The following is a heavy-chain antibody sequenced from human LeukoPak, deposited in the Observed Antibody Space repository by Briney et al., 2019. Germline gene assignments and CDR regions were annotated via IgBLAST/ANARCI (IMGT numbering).Heavy chain of an antibody. CDR2: ISYDGSNK. CDR3: ARNILFAFDI. J-gene: IGHJ3*02. Sequence: GGSLRLSCAASGFTFSSYAMHWVRQAPGKGLEWVAVISYDGSNKYYADSVKGRFTISRDNSKNTLYLQMNSLRAEDTAVYYCARNILFAFDIWGQGTMVTVSS. V-gene: IGHV3-30-3*01. CDR1: GFTFSSYA.